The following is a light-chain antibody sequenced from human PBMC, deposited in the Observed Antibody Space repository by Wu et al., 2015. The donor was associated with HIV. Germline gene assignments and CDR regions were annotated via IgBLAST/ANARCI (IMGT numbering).Light chain of an antibody. V-gene: IGKV3-11*01. Sequence: EIVLTQSPATLSLSPGERASLSCRASQSVSTSLAWYQQKPGQAPRLLIYEASIRATGVPARFSGSGSGTDFTLTISSLEPEDFAVYYCQQCNNWPLTFGQGTRLEIK. CDR1: QSVSTS. CDR3: QQCNNWPLT. J-gene: IGKJ5*01. CDR2: EAS.